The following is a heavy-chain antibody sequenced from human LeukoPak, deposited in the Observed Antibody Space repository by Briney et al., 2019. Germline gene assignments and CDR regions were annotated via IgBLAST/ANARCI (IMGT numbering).Heavy chain of an antibody. Sequence: SETLSLTCTVSGGSISSSSYFWGWIRQPPGKGLEWSGSIYYSGSTYYNPSLKSRVTISVDTSKNQFSLKLSSVTAADTAVYYCARASDYIFDPWGQGTLVTVSS. CDR2: IYYSGST. J-gene: IGHJ5*02. V-gene: IGHV4-39*07. D-gene: IGHD4-11*01. CDR1: GGSISSSSYF. CDR3: ARASDYIFDP.